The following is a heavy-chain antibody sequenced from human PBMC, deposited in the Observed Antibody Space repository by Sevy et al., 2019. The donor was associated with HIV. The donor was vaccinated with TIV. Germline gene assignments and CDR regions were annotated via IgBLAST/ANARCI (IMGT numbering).Heavy chain of an antibody. CDR3: ARLFSCGGGCYYLDH. J-gene: IGHJ4*02. Sequence: GGSLRLSCAGSGFTFSDYDMHWVRQAPGKGLEWVAVMSHDGNYKNYADSVKVRFTISRDNFKNTLYLQMNSLRVEDTAIYFCARLFSCGGGCYYLDHWGQGALVTVSS. V-gene: IGHV3-30*04. CDR2: MSHDGNYK. CDR1: GFTFSDYD. D-gene: IGHD2-21*01.